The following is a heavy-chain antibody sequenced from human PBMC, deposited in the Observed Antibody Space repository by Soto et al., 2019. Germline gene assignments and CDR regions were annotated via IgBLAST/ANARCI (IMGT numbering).Heavy chain of an antibody. D-gene: IGHD4-17*01. Sequence: QITLKESGPTLVKPTQTLTLTCTFSGFSLTTSGVGVGWIRQPPGTALEWLALIYWDDDKRYSSSLKSRLTLTKDISQYLVVLTMTNMHPSVTATYFWGLRTSRVTWRFDPRCQLRLVTVS. V-gene: IGHV2-5*02. J-gene: IGHJ5*02. CDR1: GFSLTTSGVG. CDR2: IYWDDDK. CDR3: GLRTSRVTWRFDP.